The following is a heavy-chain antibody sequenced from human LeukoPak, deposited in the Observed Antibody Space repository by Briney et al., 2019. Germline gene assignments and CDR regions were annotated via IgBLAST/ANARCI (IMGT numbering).Heavy chain of an antibody. J-gene: IGHJ4*02. CDR2: ISAYNGNT. CDR3: ASFTFLGVVPPPGYFDY. V-gene: IGHV1-18*01. D-gene: IGHD3-3*01. Sequence: GASVKVSCKSSGYTFTSYGISWVRQAPGQGLEWMGWISAYNGNTNYAQKLQGRVTMTTDTSTSTAYMELRSLRSDDTAVYYCASFTFLGVVPPPGYFDYGGQGPLVTVSS. CDR1: GYTFTSYG.